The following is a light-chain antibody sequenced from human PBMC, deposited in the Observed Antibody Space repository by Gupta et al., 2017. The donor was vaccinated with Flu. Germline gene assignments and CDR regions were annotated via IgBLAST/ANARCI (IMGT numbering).Light chain of an antibody. Sequence: QSVLTQPPSASGPPGQRVTIFCSGNSFNIGKNPVHWYQHLPGTAPKVLIYRNDQRPSEVPDRFSGSKSGTSASLGISGLRSEDEADYYCATWDGSLDGVVFGGGIQLTVL. CDR1: SFNIGKNP. CDR3: ATWDGSLDGVV. CDR2: RND. J-gene: IGLJ2*01. V-gene: IGLV1-44*01.